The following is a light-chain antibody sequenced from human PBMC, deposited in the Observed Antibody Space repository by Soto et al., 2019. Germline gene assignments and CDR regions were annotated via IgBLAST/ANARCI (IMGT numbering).Light chain of an antibody. J-gene: IGKJ2*01. CDR3: HHYGSSPNT. Sequence: TQSPFTLSASVGDRVAITCRASQSVSSAYLAWYQQKAGQAPRLIISDASSRAYGVPDRFSGSGSGTDFTLTISRLEPEDFAVYYCHHYGSSPNTFGQGTKVDIK. CDR2: DAS. V-gene: IGKV3-20*01. CDR1: QSVSSAY.